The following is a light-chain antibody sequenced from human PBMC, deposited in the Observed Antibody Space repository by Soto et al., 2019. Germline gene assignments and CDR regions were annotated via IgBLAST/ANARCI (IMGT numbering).Light chain of an antibody. CDR3: KQLNSYPLT. CDR1: QGITSF. J-gene: IGKJ4*01. Sequence: DIQLTQSPSFLSASVGDRVSITCRASQGITSFLAWYQQIPGKAPKLLIYTASTLQSGVPPRFSGSGSGTEFTLTIRSLQPEDFGTYYCKQLNSYPLTFGGGTRVAIK. V-gene: IGKV1-9*01. CDR2: TAS.